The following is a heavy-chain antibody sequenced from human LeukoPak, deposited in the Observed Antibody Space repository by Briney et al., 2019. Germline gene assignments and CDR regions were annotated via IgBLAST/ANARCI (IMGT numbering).Heavy chain of an antibody. J-gene: IGHJ6*02. D-gene: IGHD6-19*01. CDR2: IKQDGSEK. CDR3: ARCPAVVGLYGLDV. V-gene: IGHV3-7*01. Sequence: PGGPLRLSCAASGFTFSNYWMSWVRQAPGKGLEWVANIKQDGSEKNYVDSVKGRFTISRDNTKNSLYLQMNSLGAEDTAVYYCARCPAVVGLYGLDVWGQGTTVTVSS. CDR1: GFTFSNYW.